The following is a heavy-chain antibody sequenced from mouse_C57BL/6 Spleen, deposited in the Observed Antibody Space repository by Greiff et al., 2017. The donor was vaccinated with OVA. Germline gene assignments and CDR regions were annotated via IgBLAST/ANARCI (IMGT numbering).Heavy chain of an antibody. V-gene: IGHV1-42*01. Sequence: EVQLQQSGPELVKPGASVKISCKASGYSFTGYYMNWVKQSPEKSLEWIGEINPSTGGTTYNQKFKAKATLTVDKSSSTAYMQLKSLTAEDSAVYDCASYDGSPNWYFDVWGTGTTVTVSS. D-gene: IGHD1-1*01. CDR1: GYSFTGYY. CDR3: ASYDGSPNWYFDV. J-gene: IGHJ1*03. CDR2: INPSTGGT.